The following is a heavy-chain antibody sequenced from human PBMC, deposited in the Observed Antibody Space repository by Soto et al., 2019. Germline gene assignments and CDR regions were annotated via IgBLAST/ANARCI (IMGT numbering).Heavy chain of an antibody. Sequence: QVQLVQSGAEVKKPGASVKVSCKASGYTFTTYAMHWVRQVPGQRPEWMGWINAGNGDTKYVQRFQDRVTFTRDTSASTAYMEVSSLRYEGTAVYYCADVDMGDYWGQGTLVTVSS. V-gene: IGHV1-3*01. D-gene: IGHD5-12*01. CDR1: GYTFTTYA. CDR3: ADVDMGDY. J-gene: IGHJ4*02. CDR2: INAGNGDT.